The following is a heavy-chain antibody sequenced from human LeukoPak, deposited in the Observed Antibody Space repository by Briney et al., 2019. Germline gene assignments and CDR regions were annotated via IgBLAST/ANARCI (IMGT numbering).Heavy chain of an antibody. CDR1: GFTFSSHW. V-gene: IGHV3-74*01. CDR3: ARESVTDISRQSDAFDI. Sequence: GGSLRLSCAASGFTFSSHWMHWVRQAPGKGLVWVSRMKGDGSSTSYAESVKGRFTISRDNAKNTLDLQMNNLRVEDTAVYYCARESVTDISRQSDAFDIWGQGTMVTVS. D-gene: IGHD2-21*02. CDR2: MKGDGSST. J-gene: IGHJ3*02.